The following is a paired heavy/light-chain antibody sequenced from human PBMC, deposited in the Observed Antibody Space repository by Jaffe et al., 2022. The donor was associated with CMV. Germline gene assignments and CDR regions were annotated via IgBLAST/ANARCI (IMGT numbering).Light chain of an antibody. CDR2: KDS. J-gene: IGLJ2*01. Sequence: SYELTQPSSVSVSPGQTARITCSGDVLAKKYARWFQQKPGQAPVLVIYKDSERPSGIPERFSGSSSGTTVTLTISGAQVEDEADYYCYSAADNMGVFGGGTKLTVL. V-gene: IGLV3-27*01. CDR1: VLAKKY. CDR3: YSAADNMGV.
Heavy chain of an antibody. CDR2: ISYDGSNK. CDR3: AKDEGGGVWGGYCSSTSCYTSSSPDY. Sequence: QVQLVESGGGVVQPGRSLRLSCAASGFTFSSYGMHWVRQAPGKGLEWVAVISYDGSNKYYADSVKGRFTISRDNSKNTLYLQMNSLRAEDTAVYYCAKDEGGGVWGGYCSSTSCYTSSSPDYWGQGTLVTVSS. J-gene: IGHJ4*02. D-gene: IGHD2-2*02. CDR1: GFTFSSYG. V-gene: IGHV3-30*18.